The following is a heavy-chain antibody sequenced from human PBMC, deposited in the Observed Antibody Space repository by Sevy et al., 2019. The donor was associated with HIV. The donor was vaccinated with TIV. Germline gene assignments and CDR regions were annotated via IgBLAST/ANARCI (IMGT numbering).Heavy chain of an antibody. CDR2: IWFEGSNT. Sequence: GGFLRLSCAASGFTFSTYGMHWVRQAPGKGLEWVAVIWFEGSNTYYADSVKGRFTISRDIAKNTLHLQMNSLRAEDTAVYYCARDLEFYDYGDYGPAFMPDYWGQGTLVTVSS. J-gene: IGHJ4*02. CDR1: GFTFSTYG. V-gene: IGHV3-33*01. CDR3: ARDLEFYDYGDYGPAFMPDY. D-gene: IGHD4-17*01.